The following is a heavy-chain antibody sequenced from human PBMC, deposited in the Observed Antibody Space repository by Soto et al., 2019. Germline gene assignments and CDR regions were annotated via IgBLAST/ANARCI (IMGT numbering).Heavy chain of an antibody. CDR1: GYTFTNYG. V-gene: IGHV1-18*01. CDR3: ARYLYCSCGSCYNWFAP. CDR2: ISTYNGDT. D-gene: IGHD2-15*01. J-gene: IGHJ5*02. Sequence: ASVKVSCKASGYTFTNYGVSWVRQAPGQGLEWMGWISTYNGDTNSAQKLQGRVTMTTDTSTSTAYMELRSLTSDDTAVYFCARYLYCSCGSCYNWFAPWGQGTLVLGSS.